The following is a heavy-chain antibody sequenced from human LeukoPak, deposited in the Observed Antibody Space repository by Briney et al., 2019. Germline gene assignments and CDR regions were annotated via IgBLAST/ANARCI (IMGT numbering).Heavy chain of an antibody. Sequence: SETLSLTCTVSGGSISSYYWSWIRQPPGKGLEWIGHIYTSGSTNYNPSLKSRVTISVDTSKNQFSLKLSSVTAADTAMYYCARPVLYYDILTGPSAGAFDIWGQGTMVTVSS. CDR2: IYTSGST. V-gene: IGHV4-4*09. CDR1: GGSISSYY. J-gene: IGHJ3*02. D-gene: IGHD3-9*01. CDR3: ARPVLYYDILTGPSAGAFDI.